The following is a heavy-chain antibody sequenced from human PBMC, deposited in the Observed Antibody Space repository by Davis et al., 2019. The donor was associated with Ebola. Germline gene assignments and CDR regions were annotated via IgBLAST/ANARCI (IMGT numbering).Heavy chain of an antibody. CDR2: INHSGST. CDR1: GGSISSYY. Sequence: PSEALSLTCTVSGGSISSYYWSWIRQPPGKGLEWIGEINHSGSTNYNPSLKSRVTISVDTSKNQFSLKLSSVTAADTAVYYCARGTHPDYWGQGTLVTVSS. J-gene: IGHJ4*02. CDR3: ARGTHPDY. V-gene: IGHV4-34*01.